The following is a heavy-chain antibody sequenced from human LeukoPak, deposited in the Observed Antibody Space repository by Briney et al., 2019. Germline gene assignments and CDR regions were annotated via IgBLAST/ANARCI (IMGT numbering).Heavy chain of an antibody. CDR3: ARGPYSGSYRAYFQH. D-gene: IGHD1-26*01. CDR1: GGSISSYY. CDR2: IYTSGSA. J-gene: IGHJ1*01. Sequence: PSETLSLTCTVSGGSISSYYWSWIRQPAGKGLEWIGRIYTSGSANYNPSLKSRVTMSVDTSKNQFSLKLSSVTAADTAVYYCARGPYSGSYRAYFQHWGQGTLVTVSS. V-gene: IGHV4-4*07.